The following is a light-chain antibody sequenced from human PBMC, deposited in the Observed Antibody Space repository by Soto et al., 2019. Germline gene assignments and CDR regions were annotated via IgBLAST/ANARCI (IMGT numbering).Light chain of an antibody. Sequence: EIVLTQSPATLSVSPGERATLSCRASQSVSSNLAWYQQKPGQASRLLIYGASTRATGIPARFSGSGSGTEFTLTISSLQSEDFAVYYCQQYNNWPETFGKGTKV. CDR2: GAS. CDR3: QQYNNWPET. J-gene: IGKJ1*01. V-gene: IGKV3-15*01. CDR1: QSVSSN.